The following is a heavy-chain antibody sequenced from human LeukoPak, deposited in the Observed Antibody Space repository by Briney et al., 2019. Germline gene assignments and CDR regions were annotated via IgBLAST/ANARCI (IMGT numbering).Heavy chain of an antibody. V-gene: IGHV4-61*02. CDR1: GGSISSGSYY. J-gene: IGHJ6*03. CDR2: IYTSGST. D-gene: IGHD3-10*01. Sequence: SQTLSLTCTVSGGSISSGSYYWSWIRQPAGKGLEWIGRIYTSGSTNYNPSLKSRVTISVDTSKNQFSLKLSSVTAADTAVYYCARATRGVRALNNYYYYYMDVWGKGTTVTVSS. CDR3: ARATRGVRALNNYYYYYMDV.